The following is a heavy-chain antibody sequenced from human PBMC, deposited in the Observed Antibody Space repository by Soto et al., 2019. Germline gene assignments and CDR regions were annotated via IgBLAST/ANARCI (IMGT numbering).Heavy chain of an antibody. V-gene: IGHV1-18*04. CDR1: GYTFTSYG. CDR3: ATIFGVPNGENWFDP. D-gene: IGHD3-3*01. Sequence: EASVKVSCKASGYTFTSYGISWVRQAPGQGLEWMGWISAYNGNTNYAQKLQGRVTMTTDTSTSTAYMELRSLRSDDTAVYYCATIFGVPNGENWFDPWGQGTLVTVSS. CDR2: ISAYNGNT. J-gene: IGHJ5*02.